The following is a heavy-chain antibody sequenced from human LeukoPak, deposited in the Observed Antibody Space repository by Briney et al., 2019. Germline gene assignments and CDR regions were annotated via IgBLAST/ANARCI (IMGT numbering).Heavy chain of an antibody. CDR2: IIPIFGTA. V-gene: IGHV1-69*01. Sequence: SVKVSCKASGGTFSSYAISWVRQAPGQGLEWMGGIIPIFGTANYAQKFQGRVTITADESTSTAYMELSSLRSEDTAVYYCARDSRLAIPSLGYWGQGTLVTVSS. J-gene: IGHJ4*02. D-gene: IGHD2-21*01. CDR1: GGTFSSYA. CDR3: ARDSRLAIPSLGY.